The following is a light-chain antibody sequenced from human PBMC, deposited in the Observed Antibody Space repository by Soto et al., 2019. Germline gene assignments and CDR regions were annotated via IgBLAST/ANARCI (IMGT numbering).Light chain of an antibody. CDR2: EVS. J-gene: IGLJ1*01. V-gene: IGLV2-23*02. Sequence: QSALTQPASVSGSPGQSITTSCTGTSSDVGSYNLVSWYQQHPGKAPKLMIYEVSKRPSGVSNRFSGSKSGNTASLTISGLQAEDEADYYCCSYAGSSTSEGYVFGTGTKLTVL. CDR1: SSDVGSYNL. CDR3: CSYAGSSTSEGYV.